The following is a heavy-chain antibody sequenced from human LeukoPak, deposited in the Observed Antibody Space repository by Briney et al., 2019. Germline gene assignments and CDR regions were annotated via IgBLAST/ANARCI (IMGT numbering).Heavy chain of an antibody. D-gene: IGHD3-16*01. CDR2: ISGSGSTI. Sequence: PGGSLRLSCDASGFTFRDYYMSWIRQAPGKGLEWVSYISGSGSTIYYADSVKGRFTITRDNAKNSMYLQMNSLRAEDTAVYYCAKGKGYYGPSWFDPWGQGTLVTVSS. V-gene: IGHV3-11*01. CDR1: GFTFRDYY. CDR3: AKGKGYYGPSWFDP. J-gene: IGHJ5*02.